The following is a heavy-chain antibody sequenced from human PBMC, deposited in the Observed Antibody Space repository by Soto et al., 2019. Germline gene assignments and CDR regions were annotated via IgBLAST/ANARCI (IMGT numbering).Heavy chain of an antibody. D-gene: IGHD1-26*01. V-gene: IGHV1-2*06. J-gene: IGHJ5*02. Sequence: QVQLVQSGAEVKKPGASVKVSCKASGYTFIGYYIHWVRQAPVQGLAWMGRINPRSGDTTYAQRLQVRLTMTRDTSIITAYMELSSLRSDDPAVYSCGRDGVGATLLGWFDPWGQGALVTVSS. CDR2: INPRSGDT. CDR1: GYTFIGYY. CDR3: GRDGVGATLLGWFDP.